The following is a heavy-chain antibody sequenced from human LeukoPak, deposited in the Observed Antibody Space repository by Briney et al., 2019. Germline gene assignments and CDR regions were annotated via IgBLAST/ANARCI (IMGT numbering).Heavy chain of an antibody. CDR2: IYSGGST. D-gene: IGHD3-10*01. V-gene: IGHV3-53*04. Sequence: GGSLRLSCTASGFAFDEHGMSWVRQAPGKGLEWVSVIYSGGSTYYADSVKGRFTISRHNSKNTLYLQMNSLRAEDTAVYYCARVSGSGSYYIGYWGQGTLVTVSS. J-gene: IGHJ4*02. CDR1: GFAFDEHG. CDR3: ARVSGSGSYYIGY.